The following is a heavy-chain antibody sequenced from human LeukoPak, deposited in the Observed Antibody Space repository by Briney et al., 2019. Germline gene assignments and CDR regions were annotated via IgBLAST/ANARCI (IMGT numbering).Heavy chain of an antibody. D-gene: IGHD1-1*01. J-gene: IGHJ6*02. CDR2: IYTSGST. CDR1: GGSISNYY. Sequence: SETLSLTCTVSGGSISNYYWTWIRQPAGKGLEWIGRIYTSGSTNYNPSLKSRVTMSVDTSKNQFSLKLSSVTAADTAVYYCARGGTQLERQRYYYYYGMDVWGQGTTVTVSS. V-gene: IGHV4-4*07. CDR3: ARGGTQLERQRYYYYYGMDV.